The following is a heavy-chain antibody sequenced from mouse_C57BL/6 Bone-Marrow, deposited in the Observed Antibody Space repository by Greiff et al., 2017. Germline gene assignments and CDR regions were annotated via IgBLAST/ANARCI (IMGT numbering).Heavy chain of an antibody. CDR3: AREGDDYPWFAY. D-gene: IGHD2-4*01. Sequence: QVQLQQPGAELVMPGASVKLSCKASGYTFTSYWMHWVKQRPGQGLEWIGEIDPSDSYTNYNQKFKGKSTLTVDKSSSTAYMQLSSLTSEDSAVYYGAREGDDYPWFAYWGQGTLVTVSA. J-gene: IGHJ3*01. CDR2: IDPSDSYT. V-gene: IGHV1-69*01. CDR1: GYTFTSYW.